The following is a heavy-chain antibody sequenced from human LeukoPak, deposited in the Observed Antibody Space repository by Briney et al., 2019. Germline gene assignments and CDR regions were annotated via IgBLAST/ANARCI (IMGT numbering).Heavy chain of an antibody. V-gene: IGHV4-59*06. CDR2: IYYSGST. D-gene: IGHD3-9*01. Sequence: SETLSLTCTVSGGSISSYYWSWIRQPPGKGLEWIGYIYYSGSTYYNPSLKSRVTISVDTSKNQFSLKLSSVTAADTAVYYCAGGLRYFDWLLDHWYFDLWGRGTLVTVSS. CDR1: GGSISSYY. J-gene: IGHJ2*01. CDR3: AGGLRYFDWLLDHWYFDL.